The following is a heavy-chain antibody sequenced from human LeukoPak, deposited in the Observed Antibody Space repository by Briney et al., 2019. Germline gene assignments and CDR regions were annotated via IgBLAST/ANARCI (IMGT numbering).Heavy chain of an antibody. D-gene: IGHD1-26*01. CDR1: GGTFSSYA. CDR3: ARGHKWELHASNGAFDI. CDR2: IIPIFGTA. Sequence: SVKVSCKASGGTFSSYAISWVRQAPGQGLEWMGGIIPIFGTANYAQKFQGRVTITADESTSTAYMELSSLRSEDTAVYYCARGHKWELHASNGAFDIWGQGTMVTVSS. V-gene: IGHV1-69*13. J-gene: IGHJ3*02.